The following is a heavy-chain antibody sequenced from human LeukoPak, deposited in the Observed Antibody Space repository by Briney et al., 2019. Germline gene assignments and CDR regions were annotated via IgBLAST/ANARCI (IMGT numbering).Heavy chain of an antibody. D-gene: IGHD2-2*02. CDR2: IYTSGST. V-gene: IGHV4-61*02. J-gene: IGHJ4*02. Sequence: PSHTLSLTCTVSGGSISRGSYYWSWIPPPAGKGLEWIGRIYTSGSTNYNPSLQSRDTISVDTSKNQFSLKLRSVTAADPAVSYRARDTGGWLYRTCDYWGEGTLVTVCS. CDR3: ARDTGGWLYRTCDY. CDR1: GGSISRGSYY.